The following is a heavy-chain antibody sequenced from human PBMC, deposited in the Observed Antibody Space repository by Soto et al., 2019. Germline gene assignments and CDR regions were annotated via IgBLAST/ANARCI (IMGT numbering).Heavy chain of an antibody. CDR2: INPKSKSGDT. V-gene: IGHV1-2*02. CDR3: ARVGMSRRFLEWLNDAFDI. D-gene: IGHD3-3*01. J-gene: IGHJ3*02. CDR1: GYSFIDYY. Sequence: ASVKVSCKASGYSFIDYYIHWVRQAPGQGPEWMGWINPKSKSGDTSYAQNFQGRVTMTRNTSTSTAYMELSSLQSEDTAVYYCARVGMSRRFLEWLNDAFDIWGQGTMVTVSS.